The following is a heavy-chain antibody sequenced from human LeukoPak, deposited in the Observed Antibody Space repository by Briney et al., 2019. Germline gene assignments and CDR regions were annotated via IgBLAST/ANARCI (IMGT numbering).Heavy chain of an antibody. Sequence: GGSLRLSCAASGFTFSSYSMNWVRQAPGKGLEWVSSISSSSSYIYYADSLQGRFSISRDNAKNSLYLQVNSLRAEDTAVYYCASDSSGYYWGQGTLVTVSS. CDR2: ISSSSSYI. J-gene: IGHJ4*02. CDR3: ASDSSGYY. D-gene: IGHD3-22*01. CDR1: GFTFSSYS. V-gene: IGHV3-21*01.